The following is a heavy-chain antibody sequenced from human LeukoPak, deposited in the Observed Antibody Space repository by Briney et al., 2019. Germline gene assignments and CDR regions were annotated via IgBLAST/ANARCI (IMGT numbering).Heavy chain of an antibody. CDR2: IYRSGST. Sequence: SETLSLTCTVSGGSISSGSYYWSWIRQPAGKRLEWIGHIYRSGSTNYNPSLESRVTISVDTSKKQFSLRLSSVTAADTAIYYCASDYFDRTGYYGFIYWGQGSLVTISS. CDR3: ASDYFDRTGYYGFIY. J-gene: IGHJ4*02. D-gene: IGHD3-22*01. CDR1: GGSISSGSYY. V-gene: IGHV4-61*09.